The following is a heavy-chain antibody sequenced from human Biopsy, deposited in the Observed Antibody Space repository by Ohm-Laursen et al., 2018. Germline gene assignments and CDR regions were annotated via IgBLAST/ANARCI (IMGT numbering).Heavy chain of an antibody. Sequence: SQTLSLTCTVSGDSIGSYYWSWIRQPPGKGPQWIGYIYYTGNTDYNPSLQSRVTISVDTSKNHFSLRLRSMTPADTAMYYCARDRGYYSDRTVPGYFDLWGRGTLVTVSS. V-gene: IGHV4-59*01. CDR1: GDSIGSYY. CDR2: IYYTGNT. CDR3: ARDRGYYSDRTVPGYFDL. D-gene: IGHD3-22*01. J-gene: IGHJ2*01.